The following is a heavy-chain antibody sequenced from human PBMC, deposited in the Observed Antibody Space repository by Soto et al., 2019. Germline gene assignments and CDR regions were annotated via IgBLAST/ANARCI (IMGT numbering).Heavy chain of an antibody. J-gene: IGHJ6*02. Sequence: PSETLSLTCTVSGGSISSGGYYWSWIRQHPGKGLEWIGYIYYSGSTYYNPSLKSRVTISVDTSKNQFSLKLSSVTAADTAVYYCARDSRRDSSGYYLHYYYGMDVWGQGTTVTVSS. CDR3: ARDSRRDSSGYYLHYYYGMDV. CDR1: GGSISSGGYY. V-gene: IGHV4-31*03. D-gene: IGHD3-22*01. CDR2: IYYSGST.